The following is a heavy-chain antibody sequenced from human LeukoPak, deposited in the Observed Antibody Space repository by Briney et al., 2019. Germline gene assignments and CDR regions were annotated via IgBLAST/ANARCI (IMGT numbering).Heavy chain of an antibody. D-gene: IGHD3-10*01. Sequence: PGGSLRLSCAASGFTFSSYSMNWVRQAPGKGLEWVSSISSSSSYIYYADSVKGRFTISRDNAKNSLYLQMNSLRAEDTAVYYCARESFRFGELFYGMDVWGQGTTVIDSS. CDR2: ISSSSSYI. J-gene: IGHJ6*02. V-gene: IGHV3-21*01. CDR1: GFTFSSYS. CDR3: ARESFRFGELFYGMDV.